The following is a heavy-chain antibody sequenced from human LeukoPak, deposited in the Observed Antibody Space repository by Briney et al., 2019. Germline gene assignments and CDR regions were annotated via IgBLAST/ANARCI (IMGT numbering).Heavy chain of an antibody. J-gene: IGHJ3*02. Sequence: ASVKVSCKASGYTFTGYYMHWVRQAPGQGLEWMGWINTNTGNPTYAQGFTGRFVFSLDTSVSTAYLQISSLKAEDTAVYYCARAHDFWSGSPFDIWGQGTMVTVSS. CDR3: ARAHDFWSGSPFDI. CDR1: GYTFTGYY. CDR2: INTNTGNP. V-gene: IGHV7-4-1*02. D-gene: IGHD3-3*01.